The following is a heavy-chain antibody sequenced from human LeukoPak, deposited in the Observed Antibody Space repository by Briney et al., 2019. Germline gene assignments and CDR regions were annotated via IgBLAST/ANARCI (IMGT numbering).Heavy chain of an antibody. J-gene: IGHJ4*02. Sequence: GGSLGLSCAASGFTFSTYGMHWVRQAPGKGLEWVALMSFDGNNQLYVDSVKGRFTISRDNSKNTLSLQMNNLRTEDTAVYYCARDGIRGYYYDSSGYDVYFDNWGQGTLVTVSS. D-gene: IGHD3-22*01. CDR1: GFTFSTYG. CDR2: MSFDGNNQ. V-gene: IGHV3-30*03. CDR3: ARDGIRGYYYDSSGYDVYFDN.